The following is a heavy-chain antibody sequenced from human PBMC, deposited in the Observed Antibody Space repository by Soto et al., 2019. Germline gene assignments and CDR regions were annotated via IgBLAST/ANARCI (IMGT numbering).Heavy chain of an antibody. J-gene: IGHJ6*03. CDR3: ARAALCSGGSCYYYYYMDV. Sequence: GESLKISCKGSGYSFTSYWIGWVRQMPGKGLEWMGIIYPGDSDTRYSPSFQGQVTISADKSISTAYLQWSSLKASDTAMYYCARAALCSGGSCYYYYYMDVWGKGTTVTVSS. D-gene: IGHD2-15*01. CDR2: IYPGDSDT. CDR1: GYSFTSYW. V-gene: IGHV5-51*01.